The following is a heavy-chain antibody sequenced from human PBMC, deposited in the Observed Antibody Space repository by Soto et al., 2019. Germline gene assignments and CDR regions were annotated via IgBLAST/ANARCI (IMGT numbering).Heavy chain of an antibody. CDR3: ARHRYGDYDRWFDY. Sequence: SETLSLTCIVSGGSINSYHWSWIRQAPGKGLEWIGYISWSGSTNYNGSLKSRVTISADTSKNQFSLRLSSVTAADTAVYYCARHRYGDYDRWFDYWGQGTQVTVSS. CDR2: ISWSGST. V-gene: IGHV4-59*08. D-gene: IGHD4-17*01. J-gene: IGHJ4*02. CDR1: GGSINSYH.